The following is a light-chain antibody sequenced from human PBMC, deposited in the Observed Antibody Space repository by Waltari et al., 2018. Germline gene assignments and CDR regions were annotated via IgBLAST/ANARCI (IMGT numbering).Light chain of an antibody. CDR3: QQYLTYPLT. CDR2: DAS. Sequence: EIVLTQSPATLSLSPGERATLSCRASQSVSSYLAWYQQKPGRAPRLLIYDASNRATGIPARFSGSGSGTDFTLTISSLEPEDFTTYFCQQYLTYPLTFGGGTK. CDR1: QSVSSY. V-gene: IGKV3-11*01. J-gene: IGKJ4*01.